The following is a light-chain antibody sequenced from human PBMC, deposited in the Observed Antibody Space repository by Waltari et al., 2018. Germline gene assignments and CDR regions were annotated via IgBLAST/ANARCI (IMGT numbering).Light chain of an antibody. CDR3: SSYAGSSTVM. V-gene: IGLV2-23*02. J-gene: IGLJ3*02. CDR1: TSKVGNDDL. Sequence: QSALTQPAYVSGSPGQSITNSWTGTTSKVGNDDLVPWYQQPPGKAPKLIISEVNKRPSGISDRFSGSKSGNTASLTISGLLTEDEADYYCSSYAGSSTVMFGGGTKLTVL. CDR2: EVN.